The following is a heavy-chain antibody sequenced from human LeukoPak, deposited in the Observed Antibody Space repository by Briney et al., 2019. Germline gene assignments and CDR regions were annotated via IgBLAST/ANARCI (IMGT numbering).Heavy chain of an antibody. Sequence: PGGSLRLSCAASGFTFSSYSMNWVRQAPGKGLEGVSYISSSSNTIYYADSVKGRFTISRDNSKNTLYLQMNSLRAEDTAVYYCAKAVLEYDSSGYFDYWGQGTLVTVSS. V-gene: IGHV3-48*01. J-gene: IGHJ4*02. D-gene: IGHD3-22*01. CDR1: GFTFSSYS. CDR2: ISSSSNTI. CDR3: AKAVLEYDSSGYFDY.